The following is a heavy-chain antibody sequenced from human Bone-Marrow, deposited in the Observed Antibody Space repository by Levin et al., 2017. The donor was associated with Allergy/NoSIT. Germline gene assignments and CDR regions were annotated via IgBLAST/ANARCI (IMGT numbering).Heavy chain of an antibody. CDR2: IYYSGST. CDR3: ARVSTKESTAVDI. J-gene: IGHJ3*02. D-gene: IGHD2-8*01. CDR1: GGSISSGDYY. V-gene: IGHV4-30-4*01. Sequence: LRLSCTVSGGSISSGDYYWIWLRPPPGMGLEWIGYIYYSGSTYYNSSLKSLFTITVDTSKNQFSLKLSPVTVADTGVYYCARVSTKESTAVDIWGEGRKVNVS.